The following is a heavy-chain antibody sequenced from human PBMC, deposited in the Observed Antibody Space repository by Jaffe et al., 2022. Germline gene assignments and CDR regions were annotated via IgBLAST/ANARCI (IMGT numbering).Heavy chain of an antibody. Sequence: EVQLLESGGGLVQPGGSLRLSCAASGFTFSSYAMSWVRQAPGKGLEWVSAISGSGGSTYYADSVKGRFTISRDNSKNTLYLQMNSLRAEDTAVYYCAKDLCSSTSCYRGSGDYWGQGTLVTVSS. CDR1: GFTFSSYA. D-gene: IGHD2-2*02. CDR3: AKDLCSSTSCYRGSGDY. V-gene: IGHV3-23*01. J-gene: IGHJ4*02. CDR2: ISGSGGST.